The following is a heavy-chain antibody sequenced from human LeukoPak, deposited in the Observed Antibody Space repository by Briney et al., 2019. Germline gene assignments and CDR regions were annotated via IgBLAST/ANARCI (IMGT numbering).Heavy chain of an antibody. CDR3: ARRRDNWFDP. CDR1: GYSFADYW. V-gene: IGHV5-51*01. Sequence: TVSCKASGYSFADYWIGWVRQMPGKGLEWMGIIYPGDSETRYSPSLQGQVTISVDKSTNTAYVQWSSLKASDTAMYYCARRRDNWFDPWGQGSLVTVSS. J-gene: IGHJ5*02. CDR2: IYPGDSET.